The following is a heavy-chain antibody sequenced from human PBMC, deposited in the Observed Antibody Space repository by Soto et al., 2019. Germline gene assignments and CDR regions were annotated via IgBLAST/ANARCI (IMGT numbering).Heavy chain of an antibody. Sequence: PSETLSLTCTVSGVSVSSGSFYWAWIRQPPGKGLEWIGFGSYSGTTNYKPSLKSRVTISVDTSRSQISLKVSSLTAAGTAVYYCARGATVTQFDYWGRGTLVTVPQ. V-gene: IGHV4-61*01. CDR1: GVSVSSGSFY. CDR3: ARGATVTQFDY. J-gene: IGHJ4*02. D-gene: IGHD4-17*01. CDR2: GSYSGTT.